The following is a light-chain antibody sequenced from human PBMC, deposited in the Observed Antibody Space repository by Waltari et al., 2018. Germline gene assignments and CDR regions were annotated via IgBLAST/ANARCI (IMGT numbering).Light chain of an antibody. Sequence: EIVLTQSPATLSLSPGERATLSCRASQSVSSYLAWYQQKPGQAPRLLIYDASNRATGLPARFIGSGSGIDFTLTISSLALEDVAVYSCEQRSNWSRITFGLATRLEIK. CDR1: QSVSSY. CDR2: DAS. V-gene: IGKV3-11*01. J-gene: IGKJ5*01. CDR3: EQRSNWSRIT.